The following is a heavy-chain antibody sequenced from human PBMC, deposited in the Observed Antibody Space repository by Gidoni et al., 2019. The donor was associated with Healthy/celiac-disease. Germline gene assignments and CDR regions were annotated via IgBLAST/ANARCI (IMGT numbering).Heavy chain of an antibody. CDR1: GFTFGSYE. D-gene: IGHD3-22*01. CDR3: ARDRYYYDSSGYFDY. CDR2: ISSSGRTI. J-gene: IGHJ4*02. Sequence: EVQLVASGGGLVQPGGSLRLSCAASGFTFGSYEMNWVRQAPGKGLEWVSYISSSGRTIYYADSVKGRFTISRDNAKNSLYLQMNSLRAEDTAVYYCARDRYYYDSSGYFDYWGQGTLVTVSS. V-gene: IGHV3-48*03.